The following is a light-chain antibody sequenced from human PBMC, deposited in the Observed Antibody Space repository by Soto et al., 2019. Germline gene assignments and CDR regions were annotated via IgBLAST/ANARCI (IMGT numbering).Light chain of an antibody. V-gene: IGKV4-1*01. Sequence: DIVMTQSPDSLAVSLGERATINCKSSQSVLYSSNNKNYIAWYRQKPGQPPKLLIYWASTRESGVPDRFSGSGSGTDFTLTISSLQAEDVAVYYCQQYYSTPRTFGQGTKVDIK. CDR2: WAS. CDR3: QQYYSTPRT. J-gene: IGKJ1*01. CDR1: QSVLYSSNNKNY.